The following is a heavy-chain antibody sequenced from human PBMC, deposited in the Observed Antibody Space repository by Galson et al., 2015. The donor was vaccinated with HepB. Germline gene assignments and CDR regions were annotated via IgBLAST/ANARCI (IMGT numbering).Heavy chain of an antibody. CDR1: GFTFSSYW. J-gene: IGHJ6*03. Sequence: SLRLSCAASGFTFSSYWTHWVRQAPGKGLVWVSRINSDGSSTSYADSVKGRFTISRDNAKNTLYLQMNSLRAEDTAVYYCTRVGVTYYYYYYMDIWGKGTTVTVSS. CDR3: TRVGVTYYYYYYMDI. D-gene: IGHD3-16*01. CDR2: INSDGSST. V-gene: IGHV3-74*01.